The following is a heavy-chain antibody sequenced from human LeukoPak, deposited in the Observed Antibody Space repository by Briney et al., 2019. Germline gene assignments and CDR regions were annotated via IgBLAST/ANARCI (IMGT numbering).Heavy chain of an antibody. D-gene: IGHD5-24*01. CDR3: AGRTDFVITY. CDR1: GCIVSTNY. V-gene: IGHV3-53*01. Sequence: GGSLRLSCAASGCIVSTNYVTCVRQAPGKGLEWVSGIYSGGATYYADSVKGRFTISRDNSQNTLYLQMNSLRGEDTAVYYCAGRTDFVITYWGEGNLVTVSS. J-gene: IGHJ4*02. CDR2: IYSGGAT.